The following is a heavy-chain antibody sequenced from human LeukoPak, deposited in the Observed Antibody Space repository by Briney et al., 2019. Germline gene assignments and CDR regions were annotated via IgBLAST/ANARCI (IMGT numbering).Heavy chain of an antibody. J-gene: IGHJ5*02. Sequence: GASVKVSCKASGGTFSSYAISWVRQAPGQGLEWMGGIIPIFGTANYAQKFQGRVTITADESTSTAYMELSSLRSEDTAVYYCARGWIQLWLRGNWFDPWGQGTLVTVSS. CDR3: ARGWIQLWLRGNWFDP. CDR1: GGTFSSYA. D-gene: IGHD5-18*01. V-gene: IGHV1-69*13. CDR2: IIPIFGTA.